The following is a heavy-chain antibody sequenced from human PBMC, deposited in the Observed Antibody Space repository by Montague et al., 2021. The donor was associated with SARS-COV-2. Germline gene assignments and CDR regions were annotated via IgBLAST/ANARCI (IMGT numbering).Heavy chain of an antibody. Sequence: SETLSLTCTVSGGSISSSSYYWGWIRQPPGKGLEWIGSIYNSGSTSYNPSLKSRVTISVDTSKNQFSLKLRSVAAADTAVYYCASPTYYYDSSGSDAFDIWGQGTMVTVSS. D-gene: IGHD3-22*01. CDR3: ASPTYYYDSSGSDAFDI. CDR1: GGSISSSSYY. V-gene: IGHV4-39*01. J-gene: IGHJ3*02. CDR2: IYNSGST.